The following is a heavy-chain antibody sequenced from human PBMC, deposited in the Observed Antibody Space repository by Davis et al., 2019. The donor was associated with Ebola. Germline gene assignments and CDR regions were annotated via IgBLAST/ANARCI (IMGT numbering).Heavy chain of an antibody. J-gene: IGHJ4*02. Sequence: MPSETLSLTCTVSGGSISSYYWSWIRQPPGKGLEWIGYIYYNGSTNYNPSLKSRVTISVDTSKNQFSLKLSSVTAADTAVYYCARGGQLVPFDYWGQGTLVTVSS. CDR3: ARGGQLVPFDY. D-gene: IGHD6-6*01. CDR1: GGSISSYY. V-gene: IGHV4-59*08. CDR2: IYYNGST.